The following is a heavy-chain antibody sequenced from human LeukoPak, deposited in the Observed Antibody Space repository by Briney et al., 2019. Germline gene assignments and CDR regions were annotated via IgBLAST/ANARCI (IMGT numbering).Heavy chain of an antibody. CDR1: GFTFSSYS. Sequence: PGGSLRLSCAASGFTFSSYSMNWVRQAPGKGLEWVSSISSSSSYIYYADSVKGRFTISRDNAKNSLYLQMISLRAEDTAMYFCAKDDLHNSRRHWGQGTLVIVSS. V-gene: IGHV3-21*04. D-gene: IGHD2/OR15-2a*01. CDR2: ISSSSSYI. J-gene: IGHJ4*02. CDR3: AKDDLHNSRRH.